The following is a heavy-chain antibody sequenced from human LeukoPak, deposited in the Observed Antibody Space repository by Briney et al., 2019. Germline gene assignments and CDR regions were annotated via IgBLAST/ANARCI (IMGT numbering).Heavy chain of an antibody. CDR1: AFRFSSFA. CDR3: AKDPNGDYVGAFDS. V-gene: IGHV3-23*01. Sequence: GGSLRLSCAASAFRFSSFAMTWVRQAPGKGLEWVSGIHGNGETTYYADSVKGRFTISRDNSRELLYLQMNSLRVEDTAVYYCAKDPNGDYVGAFDSWGRGTMVTVSS. J-gene: IGHJ3*02. D-gene: IGHD4-17*01. CDR2: IHGNGETT.